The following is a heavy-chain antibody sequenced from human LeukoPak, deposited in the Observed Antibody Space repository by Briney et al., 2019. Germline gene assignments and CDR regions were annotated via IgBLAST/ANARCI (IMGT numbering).Heavy chain of an antibody. CDR1: GGTFSSYA. CDR2: IIPIFGTA. CDR3: AEASETPDAFDI. Sequence: SVKVSFKASGGTFSSYAISWVRQAPGQGLEWMGGIIPIFGTANYAQKFQGRVTITADKSTSTAYMELSSLRSEDTAVYYCAEASETPDAFDIWGQGTMVTVSS. V-gene: IGHV1-69*06. J-gene: IGHJ3*02.